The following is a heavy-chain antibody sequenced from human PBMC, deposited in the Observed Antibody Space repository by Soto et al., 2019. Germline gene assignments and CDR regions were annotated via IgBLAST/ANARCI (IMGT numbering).Heavy chain of an antibody. CDR3: ARXXXXXXXXXXXFYYYYGMXX. J-gene: IGHJ6*02. CDR2: IIPIFGTA. V-gene: IGHV1-69*01. Sequence: QVQLVQSGAEVKKPGSSVKVSCKASGGTFSSYAISWVRQAPGQGLEWKGGIIPIFGTANYAQKFQGRVTITVDESTGTAYMELGSLGSEVTAVYYCARXXXXXXXXXXXFYYYYGMXXXGQGTT. CDR1: GGTFSSYA.